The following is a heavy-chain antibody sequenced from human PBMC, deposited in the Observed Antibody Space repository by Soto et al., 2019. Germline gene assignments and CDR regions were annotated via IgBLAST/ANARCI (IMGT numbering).Heavy chain of an antibody. CDR1: GFTFSSYW. Sequence: GGSLRLSCAASGFTFSSYWMHWVRQAPGKGLVWVSRINSDGSSKSYAESVKGRFTISRDNAKNTLYLQMNSLRAEDTAVYYFASGSGSYYNAGFYYGMDVWGQGATVTVSS. CDR3: ASGSGSYYNAGFYYGMDV. D-gene: IGHD3-10*01. J-gene: IGHJ6*02. CDR2: INSDGSSK. V-gene: IGHV3-74*01.